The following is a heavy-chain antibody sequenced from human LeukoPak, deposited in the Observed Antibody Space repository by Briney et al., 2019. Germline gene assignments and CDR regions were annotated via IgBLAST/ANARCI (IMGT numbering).Heavy chain of an antibody. CDR2: IYCSGST. D-gene: IGHD3-3*01. CDR3: ARGPHLFFWSGSYYFDY. CDR1: GVSISSGGYY. Sequence: SQTLSLTCTVSGVSISSGGYYWSWIRQHPGKGLEWIGYIYCSGSTNYNPSLKSRVTISVDTSKNQFSLKLSSVTAADTAVYYCARGPHLFFWSGSYYFDYWGQGTLVTVSS. J-gene: IGHJ4*02. V-gene: IGHV4-31*03.